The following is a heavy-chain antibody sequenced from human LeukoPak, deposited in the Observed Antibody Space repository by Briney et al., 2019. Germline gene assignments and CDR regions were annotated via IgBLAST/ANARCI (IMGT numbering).Heavy chain of an antibody. V-gene: IGHV3-21*01. J-gene: IGHJ3*02. Sequence: GGSLRLSCAASGFTFSSYSMNWVRQAPGKGLEWVSSISSSSSYIYYADSVKGRFTISRDNAKNSLYLQMNSLRAEDTAVYYCASPVYDILTGYQNDAFDIRGQGTMVTVSS. CDR3: ASPVYDILTGYQNDAFDI. CDR1: GFTFSSYS. D-gene: IGHD3-9*01. CDR2: ISSSSSYI.